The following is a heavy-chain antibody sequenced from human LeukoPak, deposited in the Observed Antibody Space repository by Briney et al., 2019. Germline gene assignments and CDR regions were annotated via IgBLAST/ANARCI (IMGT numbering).Heavy chain of an antibody. D-gene: IGHD3-16*01. Sequence: GGSLRLSCAASGFTLSSYSMNWVRQAPGKRREWVSSISSSSSYIYCADSVKGRFTISRDNAKNSLYLQMNSLRADDPAVYYCARGAFGWFDPWGQGTLVTVSS. CDR3: ARGAFGWFDP. V-gene: IGHV3-21*01. CDR1: GFTLSSYS. CDR2: ISSSSSYI. J-gene: IGHJ5*02.